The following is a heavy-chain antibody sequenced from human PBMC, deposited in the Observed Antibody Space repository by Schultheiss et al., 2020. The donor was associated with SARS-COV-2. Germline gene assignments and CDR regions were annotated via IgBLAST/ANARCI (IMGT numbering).Heavy chain of an antibody. CDR2: IYSGGST. CDR1: GFTVSSNY. J-gene: IGHJ3*02. V-gene: IGHV3-66*01. Sequence: GESLKISCAASGFTVSSNYMSWVRQAPGKGLEWVSVIYSGGSTYYADSVKGRFTISRDNSKNTLYLQMNSLRAEDTAVYYCAKGGVQLYDAFDIWGQGTMVTV. D-gene: IGHD1-1*01. CDR3: AKGGVQLYDAFDI.